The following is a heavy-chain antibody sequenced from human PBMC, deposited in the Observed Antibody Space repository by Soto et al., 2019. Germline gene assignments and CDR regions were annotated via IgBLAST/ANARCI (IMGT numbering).Heavy chain of an antibody. CDR3: ARRSSTDWLDP. CDR2: IYYSGST. V-gene: IGHV4-39*01. Sequence: QLQLQESGPGLVKPSETLSLTCTVSGGSISSSSYYWGWIRQPPGKGLEWIGSIYYSGSTYYNPSLKSRVTISVDTSKNQFSLKLSSVTATDTAVYFCARRSSTDWLDPWGQGTLVTVSS. J-gene: IGHJ5*02. D-gene: IGHD2-2*01. CDR1: GGSISSSSYY.